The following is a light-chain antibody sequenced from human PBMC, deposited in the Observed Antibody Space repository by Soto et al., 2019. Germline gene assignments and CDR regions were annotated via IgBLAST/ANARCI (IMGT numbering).Light chain of an antibody. J-gene: IGLJ3*02. CDR1: SSDVGDYNY. CDR3: SSYTSSSSWV. Sequence: QSVLTQPASVSGSPGQSITISCTGTSSDVGDYNYVSWYQQHSGKAPKLIIYEVTNRPSGVSNRFSASKSGNTASLTIFGLQAEDEADYYCSSYTSSSSWVFGGGTKLTVL. CDR2: EVT. V-gene: IGLV2-14*01.